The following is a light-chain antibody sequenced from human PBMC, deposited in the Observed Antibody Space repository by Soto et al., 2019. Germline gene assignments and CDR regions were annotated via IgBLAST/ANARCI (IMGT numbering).Light chain of an antibody. CDR2: DAS. Sequence: DIQMTQSPSSLSASVGDRVTIACQSSHDVSWNLNWFQQKPGEAPKLLIYDASNLERGVPSRFSGSGSGTDFTLTISSLQAEEVATYYCQQYSSMLSFGGATEVDLK. J-gene: IGKJ4*01. V-gene: IGKV1-33*01. CDR3: QQYSSMLS. CDR1: HDVSWN.